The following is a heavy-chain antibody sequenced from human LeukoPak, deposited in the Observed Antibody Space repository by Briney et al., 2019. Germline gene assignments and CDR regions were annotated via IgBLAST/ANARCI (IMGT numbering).Heavy chain of an antibody. CDR2: ISGSGGST. J-gene: IGHJ4*02. D-gene: IGHD3-22*01. V-gene: IGHV3-23*01. CDR3: AKDSYYDSSGYYYEFDY. CDR1: GFTFSSYA. Sequence: GGSLRLSCAASGFTFSSYAMSWVRQAPGKGLEWVSAISGSGGSTYYADSVKGRFTISRDNSKNTLYLQMNSLRAEDTAVYYCAKDSYYDSSGYYYEFDYWGQGTLVTVSS.